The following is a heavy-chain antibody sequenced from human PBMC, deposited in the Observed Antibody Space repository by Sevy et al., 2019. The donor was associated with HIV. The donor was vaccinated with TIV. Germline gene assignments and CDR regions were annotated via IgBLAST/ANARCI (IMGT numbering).Heavy chain of an antibody. CDR1: GDSVSTSNKF. V-gene: IGHV4-39*01. J-gene: IGHJ4*02. Sequence: SETLSLTCTVSGDSVSTSNKFWGWIRQPPGKGLEWIGSIHLTLSTFYHPSLKSRVIISEDTSKNQFSLRLSSVSAADTAVYYCARTQDGVGSVQGDSTSYPYAGDHYFDRWGRGTLVTVSS. D-gene: IGHD2-8*01. CDR2: IHLTLST. CDR3: ARTQDGVGSVQGDSTSYPYAGDHYFDR.